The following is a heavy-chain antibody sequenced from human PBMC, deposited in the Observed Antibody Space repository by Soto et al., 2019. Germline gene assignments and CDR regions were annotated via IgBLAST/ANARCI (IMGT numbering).Heavy chain of an antibody. CDR2: IGAYTGNT. D-gene: IGHD4-4*01. V-gene: IGHV1-18*01. CDR3: AREYSNSLYYYYYYGMDV. Sequence: QVQLVQSGAEVKKPGASVKVSCKASGYTFTSYGISWVRQAPGQGLEWMGWIGAYTGNTNYAQKLQGRVTMTTDTSTSTAYMELRRLRSDDTAVYYCAREYSNSLYYYYYYGMDVWGQGTTVTVSS. CDR1: GYTFTSYG. J-gene: IGHJ6*02.